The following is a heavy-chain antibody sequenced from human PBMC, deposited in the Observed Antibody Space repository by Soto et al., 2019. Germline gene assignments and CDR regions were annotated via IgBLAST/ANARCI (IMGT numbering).Heavy chain of an antibody. D-gene: IGHD3-3*01. Sequence: GGSLRLSCAASGFTFSSYWMHWVRQAPGKGLVWVSRINSDGSSTSYADSVKGRFTISRDNAKNTLYLQMNSLRAEDTAVYYCARAKREALRFLDWCSDNGMDVWGQGTTVTVSS. CDR1: GFTFSSYW. CDR2: INSDGSST. V-gene: IGHV3-74*01. J-gene: IGHJ6*02. CDR3: ARAKREALRFLDWCSDNGMDV.